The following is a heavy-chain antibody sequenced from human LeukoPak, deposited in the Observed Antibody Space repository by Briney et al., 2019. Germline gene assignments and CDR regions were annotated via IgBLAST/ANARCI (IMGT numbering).Heavy chain of an antibody. CDR3: ASGTPHDDFDWLLLVY. CDR2: ISAYNGNT. CDR1: GYTFTSYG. V-gene: IGHV1-18*01. J-gene: IGHJ4*02. Sequence: GASVKVSCKASGYTFTSYGISWVRQAPGQGLEWMGWISAYNGNTNYAQKLQGRVTMTTDTSTSTAYMELRSLRSDDTAVYYCASGTPHDDFDWLLLVYWGQGTLVTVSS. D-gene: IGHD3-9*01.